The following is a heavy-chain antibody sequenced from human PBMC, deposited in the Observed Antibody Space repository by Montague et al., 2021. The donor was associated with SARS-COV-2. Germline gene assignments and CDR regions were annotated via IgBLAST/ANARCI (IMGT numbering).Heavy chain of an antibody. Sequence: SETLSLTCTVSGVSVKNYYWSWIRQPPGKGLEWIGYVHYSGKTKSNPSLQNPISISLDASKNQFSLNLDSVTAADTAVYYCARLKVAPNGGWNWFDPWGQGILVTVSS. CDR2: VHYSGKT. D-gene: IGHD6-19*01. CDR1: GVSVKNYY. J-gene: IGHJ5*02. CDR3: ARLKVAPNGGWNWFDP. V-gene: IGHV4-59*02.